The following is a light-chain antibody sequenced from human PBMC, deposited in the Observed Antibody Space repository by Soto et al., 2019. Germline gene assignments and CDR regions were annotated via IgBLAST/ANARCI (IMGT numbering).Light chain of an antibody. CDR2: DAS. Sequence: DIVLTQSPATLSLSPGERASLSCRASQSVSSSYLAWYQQIPGQAPRLLINDASRRATGIPDRFSGSGSGTDFTLTISRLEPEDFAVYYCQQYGSSPPTFGQGTKVDIK. CDR3: QQYGSSPPT. CDR1: QSVSSSY. V-gene: IGKV3-20*01. J-gene: IGKJ1*01.